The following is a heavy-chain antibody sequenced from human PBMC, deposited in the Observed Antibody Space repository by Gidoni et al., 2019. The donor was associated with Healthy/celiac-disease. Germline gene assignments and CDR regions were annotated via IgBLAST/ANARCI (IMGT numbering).Heavy chain of an antibody. J-gene: IGHJ6*02. CDR3: ARDYYGSGSYSLYYYYYGMDV. Sequence: VQLVESGGGLVQPGGSMRLSCAASGFPVSSHYLSGVRQAPGKGLGWVSVIYSGGSTYYADSVKSRFTISRDNSKNTLYLQMNSLRAEDTAVYYCARDYYGSGSYSLYYYYYGMDVWGQGTTVTVSS. D-gene: IGHD3-10*01. CDR1: GFPVSSHY. CDR2: IYSGGST. V-gene: IGHV3-66*02.